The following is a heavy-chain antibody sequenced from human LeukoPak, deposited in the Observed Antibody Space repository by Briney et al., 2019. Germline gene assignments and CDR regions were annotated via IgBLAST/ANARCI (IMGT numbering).Heavy chain of an antibody. J-gene: IGHJ3*02. CDR3: ARDHEGGFDM. CDR2: IKQDGSEK. V-gene: IGHV3-7*01. Sequence: GGSLRLSCAASGCTFSTYWMSWVRQAPGKGPEWVAYIKQDGSEKDYVDSVKGRFTISRDNAKNSLYLQMSSLRAEDTAVYYCARDHEGGFDMWGQGTMVTVSS. CDR1: GCTFSTYW. D-gene: IGHD2-15*01.